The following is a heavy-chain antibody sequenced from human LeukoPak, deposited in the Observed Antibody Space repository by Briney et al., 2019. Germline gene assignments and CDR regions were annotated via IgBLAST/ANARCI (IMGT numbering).Heavy chain of an antibody. CDR1: GFTFSSYS. V-gene: IGHV3-21*01. CDR2: ISSSSSYI. Sequence: PGGSLRLSCAASGFTFSSYSMNWVRQAPGKGLEWVSSISSSSSYIYYADSVKGRFTISRDNAKNSLYLQMNSLRAEDTAVYYCARGNIAARRRLDYWGQGTLVTVSS. CDR3: ARGNIAARRRLDY. D-gene: IGHD6-6*01. J-gene: IGHJ4*02.